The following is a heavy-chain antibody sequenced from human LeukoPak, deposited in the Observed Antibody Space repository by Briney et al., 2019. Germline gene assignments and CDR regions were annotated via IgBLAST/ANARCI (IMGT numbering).Heavy chain of an antibody. CDR1: GDSISSTSYY. CDR2: IYTRSGNT. D-gene: IGHD3-16*01. CDR3: ARHLGQFRPLDAFDI. J-gene: IGHJ3*02. Sequence: PSETLSLTCTVSGDSISSTSYYWTWIRQPAGKALEWVGRIYTRSGNTNYNPSLKSRVTISVDTSKNQFSLKLSSVTAADTAVYYCARHLGQFRPLDAFDIWGQGTMVTVSS. V-gene: IGHV4-61*02.